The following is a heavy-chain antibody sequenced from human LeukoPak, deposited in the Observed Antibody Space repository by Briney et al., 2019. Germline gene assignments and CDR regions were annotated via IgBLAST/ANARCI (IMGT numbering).Heavy chain of an antibody. CDR1: GFTFGDYA. CDR2: IRSKAYGGTT. D-gene: IGHD3-10*01. J-gene: IGHJ6*02. V-gene: IGHV3-49*03. CDR3: TTPYGSGSYPAYWYYGIDV. Sequence: PGGSLRLSCTASGFTFGDYATSWFRQAPGKGLEWVGFIRSKAYGGTTEYAASVKGRFTISRDDSKSIAYLQMNSLKTEDTAVYYCTTPYGSGSYPAYWYYGIDVWGQGTTVTVSS.